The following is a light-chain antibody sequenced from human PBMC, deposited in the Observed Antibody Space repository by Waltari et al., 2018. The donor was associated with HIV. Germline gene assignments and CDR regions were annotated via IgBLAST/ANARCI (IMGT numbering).Light chain of an antibody. Sequence: NFMLTQPHSVSESPGKTVTISCTRSSGSLASNYVQWYQQRPGSSPSTVIYEDNQRPSGVPDRFSVSIDSSSNSASLTISGLKTEDEADYYCQSYDSSNQGVFGGGTKLTVL. CDR1: SGSLASNY. CDR2: EDN. V-gene: IGLV6-57*01. J-gene: IGLJ2*01. CDR3: QSYDSSNQGV.